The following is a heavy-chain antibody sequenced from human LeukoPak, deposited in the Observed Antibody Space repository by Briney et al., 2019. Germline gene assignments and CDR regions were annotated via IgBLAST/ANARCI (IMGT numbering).Heavy chain of an antibody. J-gene: IGHJ4*02. V-gene: IGHV4-38-2*02. D-gene: IGHD3-22*01. CDR3: ARSSYDSSGYYFQVFDY. CDR2: IYNSGST. CDR1: GYSISSGYF. Sequence: SETLSLTCTVSGYSISSGYFWGWIRQPPGKGLEWIGTIYNSGSTYYNASLESRVTISVDTSKNQFSLKLSSVTAADTAVYYCARSSYDSSGYYFQVFDYWGQGTLVTVSS.